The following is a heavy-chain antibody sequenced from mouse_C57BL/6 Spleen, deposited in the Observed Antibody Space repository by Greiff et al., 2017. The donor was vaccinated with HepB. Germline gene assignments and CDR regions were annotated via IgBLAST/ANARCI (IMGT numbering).Heavy chain of an antibody. J-gene: IGHJ3*01. D-gene: IGHD1-1*01. Sequence: EVQLQQSGAELVRPGASVKLSCTASGFNIKDDYMHWVKQRPEQGLEWIGWIDPENGDTEYASKFQGKATITADTSSNTAYLQLSSLTSEDTAVYYCTTFITTAVEAYWGQGTLVTVSA. CDR2: IDPENGDT. V-gene: IGHV14-4*01. CDR1: GFNIKDDY. CDR3: TTFITTAVEAY.